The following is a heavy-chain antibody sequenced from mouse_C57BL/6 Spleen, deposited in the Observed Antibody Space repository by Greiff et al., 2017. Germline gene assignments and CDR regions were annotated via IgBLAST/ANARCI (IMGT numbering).Heavy chain of an antibody. D-gene: IGHD1-1*01. CDR2: ISGGGGNT. Sequence: EVMLVESGGGLVKPGGSLKLSCAASGFTFSSYTMSWVRQTPEKRLEWVATISGGGGNTYYPDSVKGRFTISRDNAKNTLYLQMSSLRSEDTALYYCARHSHYGSLYFDYWGQGTTLTVSS. CDR3: ARHSHYGSLYFDY. V-gene: IGHV5-9*01. CDR1: GFTFSSYT. J-gene: IGHJ2*01.